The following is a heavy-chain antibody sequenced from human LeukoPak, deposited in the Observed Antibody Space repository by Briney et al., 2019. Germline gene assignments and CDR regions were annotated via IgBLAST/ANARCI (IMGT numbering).Heavy chain of an antibody. CDR2: IYYTGST. CDR3: ARVAHIAGRPAWFDP. J-gene: IGHJ5*02. D-gene: IGHD6-6*01. V-gene: IGHV4-39*01. Sequence: PSETLSLTCTVSGGSISSSSYYWGWIRQPPGKGLEWIGTIYYTGSTYYNPSLKSRVTISVDTSKNQFSLNLSSVTAADTAVYYCARVAHIAGRPAWFDPWGQGTLVTVSS. CDR1: GGSISSSSYY.